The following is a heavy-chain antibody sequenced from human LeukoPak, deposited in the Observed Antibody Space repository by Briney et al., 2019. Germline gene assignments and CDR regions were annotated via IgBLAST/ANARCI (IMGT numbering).Heavy chain of an antibody. CDR3: AREVDLHYYGSGSYYPDAFDI. CDR1: GFTFSSYW. J-gene: IGHJ3*02. D-gene: IGHD3-10*01. CDR2: IKQDGSEK. Sequence: GGSLRLSCAASGFTFSSYWMSWVRQAPGKGLEWVANIKQDGSEKYYVDSVKGRFTISRATAKNSLYLQMNSLRAEDTAVYYCAREVDLHYYGSGSYYPDAFDIWGQGTMVTVSS. V-gene: IGHV3-7*01.